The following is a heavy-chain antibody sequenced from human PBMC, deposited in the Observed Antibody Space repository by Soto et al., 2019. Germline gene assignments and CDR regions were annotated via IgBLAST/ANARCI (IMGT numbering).Heavy chain of an antibody. CDR1: GGSFSGYY. D-gene: IGHD3-10*01. Sequence: SETLSLTCAVYGGSFSGYYWSWIRQPPGKGLEWIGEINHSGSTNYNPSLKSRVTISVDTSKNQFSLKLSSVTAADTAVYYCARGGNGITMVRGVILNNWFDPWGQGTLVTVSS. CDR2: INHSGST. J-gene: IGHJ5*02. V-gene: IGHV4-34*01. CDR3: ARGGNGITMVRGVILNNWFDP.